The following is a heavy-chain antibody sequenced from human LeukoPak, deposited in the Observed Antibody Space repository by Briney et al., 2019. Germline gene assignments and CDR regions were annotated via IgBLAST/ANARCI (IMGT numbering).Heavy chain of an antibody. Sequence: GGSLRLSCAASGFTFSSYNMNWVRQAPGKGLEWASSISSSSTYVYYADSMKGRFTISRDNAKSSLYLQMNSLRVEDTAVYYCARDNWVDYWGQGTLVTVSS. CDR3: ARDNWVDY. V-gene: IGHV3-21*01. J-gene: IGHJ4*02. D-gene: IGHD7-27*01. CDR2: ISSSSTYV. CDR1: GFTFSSYN.